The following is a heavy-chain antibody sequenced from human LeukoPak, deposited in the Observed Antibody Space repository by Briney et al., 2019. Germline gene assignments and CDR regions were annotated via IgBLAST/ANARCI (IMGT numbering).Heavy chain of an antibody. CDR3: GRGPAKFDFCYLDS. D-gene: IGHD3-9*01. CDR1: GGSFSGYY. Sequence: SETLSLTCAVYGGSFSGYYWSWIRQPPGKGLEWIGEINHSGGTNYNPSLKSRVTISVDTSKNQFSLKLSSVTAADTAVYYCGRGPAKFDFCYLDSWGQEPLVTVSS. V-gene: IGHV4-34*01. J-gene: IGHJ4*02. CDR2: INHSGGT.